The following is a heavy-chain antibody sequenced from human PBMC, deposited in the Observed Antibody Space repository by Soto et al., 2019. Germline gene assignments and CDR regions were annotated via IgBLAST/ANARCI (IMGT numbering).Heavy chain of an antibody. Sequence: EVQLVESGGGLVKPGGSLRLSCAASGFTFSSYTMSWVRQAPGKGLEWVSSISGGSTYIYYADSLKDRFTISRDNAANSLYLQRDSLRVADTAVYSCVRSSGGSTSCRNYYYYGMDVWGQGTTVTVSS. D-gene: IGHD2-15*01. CDR1: GFTFSSYT. CDR2: ISGGSTYI. J-gene: IGHJ6*02. CDR3: VRSSGGSTSCRNYYYYGMDV. V-gene: IGHV3-21*01.